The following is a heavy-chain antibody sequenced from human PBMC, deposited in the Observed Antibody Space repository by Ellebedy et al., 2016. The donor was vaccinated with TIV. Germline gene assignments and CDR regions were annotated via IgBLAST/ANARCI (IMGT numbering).Heavy chain of an antibody. D-gene: IGHD3-3*02. Sequence: GESLKISCAASGFTFSNAWMSWVRQAPGKGLEWVGRIKSKTDGGTTDYAAPVKGRFTISRDDSKNTLYLQMNSLKTEDTAVYYCTTDPVLESNYWGQGTLVTVSS. CDR2: IKSKTDGGTT. V-gene: IGHV3-15*01. J-gene: IGHJ4*02. CDR1: GFTFSNAW. CDR3: TTDPVLESNY.